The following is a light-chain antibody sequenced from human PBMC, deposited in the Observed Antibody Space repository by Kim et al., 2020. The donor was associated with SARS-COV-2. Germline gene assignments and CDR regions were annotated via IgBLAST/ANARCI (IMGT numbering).Light chain of an antibody. Sequence: SVKLTCTLSSGHSSNIIAWHQQQPGKAPRYLMKLEGSGSYNKGSGIPDRFSGSSSGADRYLIISNRQSEDEADYYCGTSDSKTRVFGGGTQLTVL. CDR2: LEGSGSY. V-gene: IGLV4-60*03. CDR3: GTSDSKTRV. J-gene: IGLJ3*02. CDR1: SGHSSNI.